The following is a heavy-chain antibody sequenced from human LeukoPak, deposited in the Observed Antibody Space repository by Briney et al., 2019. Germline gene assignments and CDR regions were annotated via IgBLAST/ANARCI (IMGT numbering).Heavy chain of an antibody. D-gene: IGHD1-1*01. V-gene: IGHV3-23*01. J-gene: IGHJ4*02. CDR3: AKLGTTGTTGSHTDY. Sequence: GGSLRLSCAASGFTFSSYSMNWVRQAPGKGLEWVSVISGSGGSTYYADSVKGRFTISRDNSKNTLYLQMNSLRAEDTAVYYCAKLGTTGTTGSHTDYWGQGALVTVSS. CDR2: ISGSGGST. CDR1: GFTFSSYS.